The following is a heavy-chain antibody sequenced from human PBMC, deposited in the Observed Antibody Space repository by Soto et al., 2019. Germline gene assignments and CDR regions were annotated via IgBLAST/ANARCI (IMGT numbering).Heavy chain of an antibody. CDR2: ISSSSSTI. D-gene: IGHD2-8*01. CDR3: ARGSWRVFSGAFDI. CDR1: GFTFSSYS. Sequence: EVQLVESGGGLVQPGGSLRLSCAASGFTFSSYSMNWVRQAPGKGLEWVSYISSSSSTIYYADSVKGRFTISRDNAKNSLYLQMNSLRDEDTAVYYCARGSWRVFSGAFDIWGQGTMVTVSS. V-gene: IGHV3-48*02. J-gene: IGHJ3*02.